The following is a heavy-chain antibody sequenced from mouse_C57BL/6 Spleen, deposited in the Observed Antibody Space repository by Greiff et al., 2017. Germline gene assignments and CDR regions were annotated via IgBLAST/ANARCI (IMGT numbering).Heavy chain of an antibody. J-gene: IGHJ3*01. D-gene: IGHD2-4*01. Sequence: QVQLQQSGAELVMPGASVKLSCKASGYTFTSYWMHWVKQRPGQGLEWIGEIDPSDSYTNYNQKFKGKSTLTVDKSSSTAYMQLSSLTSEDSAVYDCARRGDYEQFADWGRGTLVTVSA. V-gene: IGHV1-69*01. CDR1: GYTFTSYW. CDR3: ARRGDYEQFAD. CDR2: IDPSDSYT.